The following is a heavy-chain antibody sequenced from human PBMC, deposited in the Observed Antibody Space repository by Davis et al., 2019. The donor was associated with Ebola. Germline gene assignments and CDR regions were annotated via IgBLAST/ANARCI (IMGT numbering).Heavy chain of an antibody. CDR1: GSTFSSHW. CDR3: AKATSWAPFGFGS. D-gene: IGHD3-16*01. J-gene: IGHJ3*01. V-gene: IGHV3-43*02. CDR2: TSGDGGST. Sequence: GGSLRPSCPASGSTFSSHWIHWVRQPPGKGLEWVAVTSGDGGSTYYADSVKGRFTISRDNSKNSLYLQMNSLRTEDTALYYCAKATSWAPFGFGSWGQGTMVTVSS.